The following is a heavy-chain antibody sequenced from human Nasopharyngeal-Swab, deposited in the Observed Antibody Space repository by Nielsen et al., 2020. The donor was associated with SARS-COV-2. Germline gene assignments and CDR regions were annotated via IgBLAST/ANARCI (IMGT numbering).Heavy chain of an antibody. CDR2: ISYDGSNK. CDR1: GFTFSSYG. J-gene: IGHJ4*02. Sequence: GESLKISCAASGFTFSSYGMHWVRQAPGKGLEWVAVISYDGSNKYYADSVKGRFTISRDNSKNTLYLQMNSLRAEDTAVYYCARVLMGFREFDYWGQGTLVTVSS. D-gene: IGHD3-10*01. CDR3: ARVLMGFREFDY. V-gene: IGHV3-30*03.